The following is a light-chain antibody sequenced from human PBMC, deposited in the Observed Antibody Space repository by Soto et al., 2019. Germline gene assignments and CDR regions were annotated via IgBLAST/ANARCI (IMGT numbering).Light chain of an antibody. CDR3: MQGTHWPIT. Sequence: DVVMTQSPLSLPVTLGEPASISCGSNQSLVQSDVIAYFSGFQQRRGRSPRRVIYKVSNRDSGVPARFSGSGSGTDFALKISRVEAEDVGVYYCMQGTHWPITFGQGTRLEIK. CDR2: KVS. J-gene: IGKJ5*01. V-gene: IGKV2-30*02. CDR1: QSLVQSDVIAY.